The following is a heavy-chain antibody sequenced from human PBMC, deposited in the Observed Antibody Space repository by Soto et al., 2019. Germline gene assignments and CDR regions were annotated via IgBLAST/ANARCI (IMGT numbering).Heavy chain of an antibody. V-gene: IGHV1-69*01. CDR3: ARLGLDRDFDH. Sequence: QVQLVQSGPEVKKPGSSLKVSCKSYGDSFSRFAVSWVRRAPGEGLAWLGGIIPVTGTANYIDKFRGRLTITADESSSTVYMELSSLRSEDTAVYYCARLGLDRDFDHWGQGTLVTVSS. CDR1: GDSFSRFA. J-gene: IGHJ4*02. CDR2: IIPVTGTA.